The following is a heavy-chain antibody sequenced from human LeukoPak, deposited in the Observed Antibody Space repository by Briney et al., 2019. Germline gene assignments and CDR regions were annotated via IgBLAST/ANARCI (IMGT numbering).Heavy chain of an antibody. CDR1: GGSFSGYY. CDR2: INHSGST. V-gene: IGHV4-34*01. D-gene: IGHD2-2*01. CDR3: ARGSGSVVVPAANDY. Sequence: SETLSLTCAVYGGSFSGYYWSWIRQPPGKGLEWIGEINHSGSTNYNPSLKSRVTISVDTSKNQFSLKLSSVTAADTAVYYCARGSGSVVVPAANDYWGQGTLVTVSS. J-gene: IGHJ4*02.